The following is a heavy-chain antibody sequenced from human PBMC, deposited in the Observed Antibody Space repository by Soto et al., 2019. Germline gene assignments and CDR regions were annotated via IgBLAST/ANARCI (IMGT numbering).Heavy chain of an antibody. V-gene: IGHV1-24*01. CDR1: GYTLTELS. CDR3: ATDRYCSGGSCYSGSGFQH. J-gene: IGHJ1*01. CDR2: FDPEDGET. Sequence: ASVKVSCKVSGYTLTELSMHWVRQAPGKGLEWMGGFDPEDGETIYAQKFQGRVTMTEDTSTDTAYMELSSLRSEDTAVYYCATDRYCSGGSCYSGSGFQHWGQGTLVTVSS. D-gene: IGHD2-15*01.